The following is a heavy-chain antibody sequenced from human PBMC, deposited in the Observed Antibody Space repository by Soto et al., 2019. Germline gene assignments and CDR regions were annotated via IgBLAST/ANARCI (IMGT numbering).Heavy chain of an antibody. CDR2: IYYSGST. Sequence: LSLTCTVSGGSISSYYWSWIRQPPGKGLEWIGYIYYSGSTNYNPSLKSRVTISVDTSKNQFSLKLSSVTAADTAVYYCARDMGVPAASDYYYYGMDVWGQGTTVTVSS. V-gene: IGHV4-59*01. CDR1: GGSISSYY. CDR3: ARDMGVPAASDYYYYGMDV. D-gene: IGHD2-2*01. J-gene: IGHJ6*02.